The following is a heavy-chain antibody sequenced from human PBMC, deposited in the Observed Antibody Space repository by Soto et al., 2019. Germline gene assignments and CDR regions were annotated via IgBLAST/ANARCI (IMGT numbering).Heavy chain of an antibody. CDR3: AKDGCSSVSCYNFDY. CDR1: GFTFRSYA. CDR2: VTGSGSST. J-gene: IGHJ4*02. Sequence: QPGGSLRLSCAASGFTFRSYAMSWVRQAPGKGLEWVSAVTGSGSSTFYADSVKGRFTISRDNSKNTLYLQMNSLRAEDTAVYYCAKDGCSSVSCYNFDYWGQGALVTVSS. D-gene: IGHD2-2*02. V-gene: IGHV3-23*01.